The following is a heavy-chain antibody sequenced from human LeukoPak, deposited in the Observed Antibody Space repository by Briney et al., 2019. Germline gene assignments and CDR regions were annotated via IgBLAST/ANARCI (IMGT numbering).Heavy chain of an antibody. D-gene: IGHD6-19*01. Sequence: SETLSLTCTVSGDSISSGDYYWSWIRQPAGKGLEWIGRISSSGSTNYNPSLKSRVTMSVDTSKNQFSLKLSSVTAADTAVYYCARIKSSGWGAGMDVWGKGTTVTISS. CDR2: ISSSGST. V-gene: IGHV4-61*02. CDR1: GDSISSGDYY. J-gene: IGHJ6*03. CDR3: ARIKSSGWGAGMDV.